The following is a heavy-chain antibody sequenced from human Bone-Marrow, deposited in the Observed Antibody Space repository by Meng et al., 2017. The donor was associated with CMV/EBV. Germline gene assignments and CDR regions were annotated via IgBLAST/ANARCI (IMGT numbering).Heavy chain of an antibody. Sequence: ASVKVSCKASGYTFTSYGISWVRQAPGQGLEWMGWISAYNGNTNYAQKLQGRVTMTTDTSTSTAYMELSSLRSEDTAVSYCASYSSGWYLWDYYGMDVWGQGTTVTVSS. D-gene: IGHD6-19*01. J-gene: IGHJ6*02. CDR1: GYTFTSYG. CDR3: ASYSSGWYLWDYYGMDV. CDR2: ISAYNGNT. V-gene: IGHV1-18*01.